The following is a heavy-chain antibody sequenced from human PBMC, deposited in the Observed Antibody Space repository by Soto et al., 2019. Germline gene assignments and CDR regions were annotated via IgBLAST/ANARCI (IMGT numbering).Heavy chain of an antibody. CDR3: ARSGSSWNLREFDY. CDR2: ISVYNGNT. Sequence: ASVKVSCKASDYTFTSYGIIWVRQAPGQGLEWIGWISVYNGNTNYAQKFRGRVTMTTDISTATAYMEMRSLRSDDTAVYYCARSGSSWNLREFDYWGQGTLVTVSS. V-gene: IGHV1-18*01. J-gene: IGHJ4*02. CDR1: DYTFTSYG. D-gene: IGHD6-13*01.